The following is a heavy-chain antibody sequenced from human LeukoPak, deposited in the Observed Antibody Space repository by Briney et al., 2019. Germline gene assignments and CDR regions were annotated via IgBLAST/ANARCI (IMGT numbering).Heavy chain of an antibody. J-gene: IGHJ1*01. CDR2: IRSEAYGGTT. D-gene: IGHD2-21*02. CDR3: TRAYCGGDCYFQH. V-gene: IGHV3-49*04. Sequence: GGSLRLSCTASGFSIGDYAMSWVRQAPGKGLEWVVFIRSEAYGGTTEYAASVKGRFTISRDDSKSIAYLQMNSLKTEDTAVYYCTRAYCGGDCYFQHWGQGTLVTVSS. CDR1: GFSIGDYA.